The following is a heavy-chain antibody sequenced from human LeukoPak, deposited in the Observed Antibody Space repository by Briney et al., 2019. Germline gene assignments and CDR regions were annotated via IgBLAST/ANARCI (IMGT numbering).Heavy chain of an antibody. J-gene: IGHJ6*02. D-gene: IGHD5-18*01. Sequence: GGSLRLSCAASGFTFSSYWMSWVRQAPGKGLEWVANIKQDGSEKYHVDSVKGRFTISRDNAKNSLYLQMNSLRAEDTAVYYCARDRNRGYWGGGDGMDVWGQGTTVTVSS. CDR1: GFTFSSYW. CDR3: ARDRNRGYWGGGDGMDV. CDR2: IKQDGSEK. V-gene: IGHV3-7*03.